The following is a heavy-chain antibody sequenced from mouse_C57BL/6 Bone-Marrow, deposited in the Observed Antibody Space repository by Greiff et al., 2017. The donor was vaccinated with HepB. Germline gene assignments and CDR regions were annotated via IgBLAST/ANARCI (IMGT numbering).Heavy chain of an antibody. CDR1: GYTFTSYG. J-gene: IGHJ2*01. CDR3: ARITTVVEVGPHFDY. D-gene: IGHD1-1*01. Sequence: VQLQQSGAELARPGASVKLSCKASGYTFTSYGISWVKQRTGQGLEWIGEIYPRSGNTYYNEKFKGKATLTADKSSSTVYMELRSLTSEDSAVYFCARITTVVEVGPHFDYWGQGTTLTVSS. V-gene: IGHV1-81*01. CDR2: IYPRSGNT.